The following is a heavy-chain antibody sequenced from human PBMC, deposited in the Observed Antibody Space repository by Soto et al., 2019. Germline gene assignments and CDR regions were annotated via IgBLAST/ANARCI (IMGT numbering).Heavy chain of an antibody. CDR3: ARGEYAGFFGWLEP. CDR2: IDPSDSYT. Sequence: ERQKPGKGLEWMGRIDPSDSYTNYSPSFQGHVAISADKSINTAYLQWSSLKASDTAMFYCARGEYAGFFGWLEPRGQGSLVTGTS. V-gene: IGHV5-10-1*01. D-gene: IGHD2-2*01. J-gene: IGHJ5*02.